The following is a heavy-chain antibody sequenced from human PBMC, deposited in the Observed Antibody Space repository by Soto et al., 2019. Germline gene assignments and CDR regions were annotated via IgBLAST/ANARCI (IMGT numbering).Heavy chain of an antibody. CDR3: AIAPSNWFDP. CDR1: GDRVSRNSAA. V-gene: IGHV6-1*01. CDR2: TYYRSKWYN. J-gene: IGHJ5*02. Sequence: SQTLSLPCAISGDRVSRNSAAWHWIRQSPSRGLEWLGRTYYRSKWYNDYAVSVKSRITINPDTSKNQFSLQLDSVTPEDTAVYYCAIAPSNWFDPWGQGTLVTVSS.